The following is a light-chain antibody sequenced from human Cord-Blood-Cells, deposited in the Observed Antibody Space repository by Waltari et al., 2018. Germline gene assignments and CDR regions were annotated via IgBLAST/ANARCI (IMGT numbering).Light chain of an antibody. J-gene: IGLJ3*02. V-gene: IGLV1-47*01. Sequence: SVLTQPPSASGTPGQRVTISCSGSSCNLGSTYVSCYQQLPGTAPKLLIYRNNQRPSGFPDRFSGPKSGTSASLAIRGPRSEDEAGYYCAAWDDSLSGWVFGGWTKLTVL. CDR1: SCNLGSTY. CDR3: AAWDDSLSGWV. CDR2: RNN.